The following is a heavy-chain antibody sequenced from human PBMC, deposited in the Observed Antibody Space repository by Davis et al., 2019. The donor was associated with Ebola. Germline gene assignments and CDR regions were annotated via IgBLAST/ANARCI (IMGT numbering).Heavy chain of an antibody. CDR2: LNPNSGGT. J-gene: IGHJ4*02. CDR3: ARDGSGIDFEY. V-gene: IGHV1-2*02. D-gene: IGHD1-26*01. CDR1: GYTFTIYD. Sequence: ASVKVSCKASGYTFTIYDITWVRQAPGQGLEWMGWLNPNSGGTNYAQKFQGRVTMTRDTSTNTDYMQLSSLTSEDTAVYYCARDGSGIDFEYWGQGTLVTVSS.